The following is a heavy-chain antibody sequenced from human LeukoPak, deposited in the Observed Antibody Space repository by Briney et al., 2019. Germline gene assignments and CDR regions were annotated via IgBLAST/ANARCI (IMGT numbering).Heavy chain of an antibody. J-gene: IGHJ3*02. D-gene: IGHD5-12*01. CDR1: GFTFSSYA. Sequence: PGGSLRLSCAASGFTFSSYAMSWVRQAPGKGLEWVSAISGSGGSTYYADSVKGRFTISRDNSKNTLYLQMNSLRAEDTAVYYCAKSRFGGYDLPDAFDIWGQGTMVTVSS. CDR3: AKSRFGGYDLPDAFDI. V-gene: IGHV3-23*01. CDR2: ISGSGGST.